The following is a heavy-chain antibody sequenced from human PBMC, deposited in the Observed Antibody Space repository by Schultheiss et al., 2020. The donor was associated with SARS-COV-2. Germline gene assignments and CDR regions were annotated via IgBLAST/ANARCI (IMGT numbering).Heavy chain of an antibody. CDR3: ARRGGLYQNYGMDV. J-gene: IGHJ6*02. V-gene: IGHV3-30*03. D-gene: IGHD2-8*01. CDR2: ISYDGSNK. Sequence: SCAASGFTFSSYAMSWVRQAPGKGLEWVAVISYDGSNKYYADSVKGRFTISRDNAKNSLYLQMNSLRDEDTAVYYCARRGGLYQNYGMDVWGQGTTVTVSS. CDR1: GFTFSSYA.